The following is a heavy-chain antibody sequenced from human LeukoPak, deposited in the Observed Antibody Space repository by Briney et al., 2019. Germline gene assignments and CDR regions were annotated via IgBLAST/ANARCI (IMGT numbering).Heavy chain of an antibody. D-gene: IGHD6-19*01. CDR1: GGTFSSYA. J-gene: IGHJ4*02. CDR2: IIPIFGTA. V-gene: IGHV1-69*13. CDR3: ARNFNDGSGWFN. Sequence: GASVKVSCKASGGTFSSYAISWVRQAPGQGLEWMGGIIPIFGTANYAQKFQGRVTITADESTSTAYTELSSLRSEDTAVYYCARNFNDGSGWFNWGQGTLVTVSS.